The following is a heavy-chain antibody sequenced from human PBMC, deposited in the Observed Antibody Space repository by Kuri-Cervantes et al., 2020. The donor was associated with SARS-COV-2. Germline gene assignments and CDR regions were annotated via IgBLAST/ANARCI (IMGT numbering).Heavy chain of an antibody. CDR3: ARGCAWELLCAFDF. D-gene: IGHD1-26*01. V-gene: IGHV1-2*04. CDR1: GYTFTDYY. CDR2: INLNSGGA. Sequence: ASVKVSCKASGYTFTDYYMHWVRQAPGQGLEWMGWINLNSGGANYAQKFQGWVTMTRDTSISTVYMELSRLRSDDTAVYYCARGCAWELLCAFDFWGQGTLVTVSS. J-gene: IGHJ3*01.